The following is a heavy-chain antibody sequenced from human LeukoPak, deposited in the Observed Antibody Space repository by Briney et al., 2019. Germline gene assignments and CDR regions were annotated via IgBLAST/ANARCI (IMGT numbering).Heavy chain of an antibody. Sequence: SETLSLTCTVSGGSISSYYWSWIRQPPGKGLEWIGYIYTSGSTNYNPSLKSRVTISVDTSKNQFSLKLSSVTAADTAVYYCAKDLLTYYYDSSGYPADAFDIWGQGTMVTVSS. J-gene: IGHJ3*02. V-gene: IGHV4-4*09. CDR3: AKDLLTYYYDSSGYPADAFDI. D-gene: IGHD3-22*01. CDR1: GGSISSYY. CDR2: IYTSGST.